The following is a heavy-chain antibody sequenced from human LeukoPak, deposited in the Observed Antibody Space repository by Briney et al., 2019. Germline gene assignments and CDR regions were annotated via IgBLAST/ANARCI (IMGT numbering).Heavy chain of an antibody. J-gene: IGHJ4*02. Sequence: GASVKVSCKASGYTFTSYDINWVRQATGQGLEWMGWMNPNSGNTGYAQKFQGRITMTSDTSTSTVYMELSSLRSDDTAVYFCARVGSAAATADYWGQGTLVTVSS. V-gene: IGHV1-8*01. D-gene: IGHD6-25*01. CDR1: GYTFTSYD. CDR3: ARVGSAAATADY. CDR2: MNPNSGNT.